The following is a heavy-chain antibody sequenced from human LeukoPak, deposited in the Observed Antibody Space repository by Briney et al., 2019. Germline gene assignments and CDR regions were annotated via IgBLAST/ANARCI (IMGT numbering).Heavy chain of an antibody. CDR2: IYPGDSDT. D-gene: IGHD6-13*01. CDR1: GYSFTSYW. J-gene: IGHJ5*02. CDR3: ARTYSTTWRRNWFDP. V-gene: IGHV5-51*01. Sequence: GESLKISCKGSGYSFTSYWIGWVRQMPGKGLEWMGIIYPGDSDTRYSPSFQGQVTISADKSISTAYLQWSSLKASDTAMYYCARTYSTTWRRNWFDPWGQGTLVTVSS.